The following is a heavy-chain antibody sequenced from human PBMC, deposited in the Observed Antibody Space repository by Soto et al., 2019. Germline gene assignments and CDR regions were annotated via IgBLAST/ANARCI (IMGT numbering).Heavy chain of an antibody. Sequence: QVQLVQSGAEVKKPGSSVKVSCKASGGTFSSYAISWVRQAPGQGLEWMGGIIPIFGTANYAQKFQGRVTITADESTSTAYMELSSLRSEDTAVYYCATLTTVTTAPYWYFDLWGRGTLVTVSS. V-gene: IGHV1-69*12. CDR3: ATLTTVTTAPYWYFDL. D-gene: IGHD4-17*01. CDR2: IIPIFGTA. J-gene: IGHJ2*01. CDR1: GGTFSSYA.